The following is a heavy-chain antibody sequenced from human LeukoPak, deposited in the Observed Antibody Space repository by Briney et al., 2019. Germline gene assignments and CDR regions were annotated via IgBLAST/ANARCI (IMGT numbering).Heavy chain of an antibody. V-gene: IGHV3-30-3*01. CDR1: GFTFSSYA. CDR3: ARDLNWKRTVAFDI. Sequence: PGGSLRLSCAASGFTFSSYAMHWVRQAPGKGLEWVAVISYDGSNKYYADSVKGRFTISRDNSKNTLYLQMNSLRAEDTAVYYCARDLNWKRTVAFDIWGQGTMVTVSS. CDR2: ISYDGSNK. J-gene: IGHJ3*02. D-gene: IGHD1-1*01.